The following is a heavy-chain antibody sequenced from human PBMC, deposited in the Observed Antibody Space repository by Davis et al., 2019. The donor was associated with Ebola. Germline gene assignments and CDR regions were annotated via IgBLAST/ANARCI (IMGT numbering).Heavy chain of an antibody. CDR2: ISSSDTYI. CDR3: ARGQLMDYGDYLDY. D-gene: IGHD4-17*01. CDR1: GFNFNTYS. Sequence: GGSLRLSCAASGFNFNTYSMNWVRQAPGKGLEWVSSISSSDTYIHYADSVKGRFTISRDNAKSSLYLQLNSLTAEDTAVYYCARGQLMDYGDYLDYWGQGTLVTVSS. J-gene: IGHJ4*02. V-gene: IGHV3-21*01.